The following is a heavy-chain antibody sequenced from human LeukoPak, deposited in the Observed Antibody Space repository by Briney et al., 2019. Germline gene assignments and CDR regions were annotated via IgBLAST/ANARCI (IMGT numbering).Heavy chain of an antibody. CDR2: IIPMYGRT. CDR1: GGTFRSYA. V-gene: IGHV1-69*05. D-gene: IGHD5-24*01. J-gene: IGHJ4*02. CDR3: ARALVDGYKELGY. Sequence: ASVKVSCKASGGTFRSYAITWVRQVPGQGLEWMGDIIPMYGRTNYGQKFQGRVTITTDESMSTVYMELSSLRYDDTAVYYCARALVDGYKELGYWGQGTLVTVSS.